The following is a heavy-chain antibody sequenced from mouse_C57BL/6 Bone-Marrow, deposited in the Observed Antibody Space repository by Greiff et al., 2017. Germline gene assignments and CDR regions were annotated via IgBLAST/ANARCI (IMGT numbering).Heavy chain of an antibody. J-gene: IGHJ2*01. CDR2: ISSGGSYT. CDR3: ARQGGNYVSRSDY. V-gene: IGHV5-6*01. CDR1: GFTFSSYG. Sequence: EVQGVESGGDLVKPGGSLKLSCAASGFTFSSYGMSWVRQTPDKRLEWVATISSGGSYTYYPDSVKGRFTISRDNAKNTLYLQMSSLKSDDTAMYYCARQGGNYVSRSDYWGQGPTLTVSS. D-gene: IGHD1-1*01.